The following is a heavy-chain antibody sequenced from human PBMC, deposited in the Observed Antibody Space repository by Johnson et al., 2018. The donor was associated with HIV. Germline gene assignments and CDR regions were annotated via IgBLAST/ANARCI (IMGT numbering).Heavy chain of an antibody. CDR1: GFTFSGSA. J-gene: IGHJ3*02. D-gene: IGHD2-2*01. V-gene: IGHV3-73*01. CDR3: AIGYCSSTSCYACFLPFDI. CDR2: IRSKANSYAT. Sequence: VQLVESGGGLVQPGGSLKLSCAASGFTFSGSAMHWVRQASGKGLEWVGRIRSKANSYATAYAASVKGRFTISRDDSKNTAYLQMNSLKTEDTALYYCAIGYCSSTSCYACFLPFDIWGQGTVVTVSS.